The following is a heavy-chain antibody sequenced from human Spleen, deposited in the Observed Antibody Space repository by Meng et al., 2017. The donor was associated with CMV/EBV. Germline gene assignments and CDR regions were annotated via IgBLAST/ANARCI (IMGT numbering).Heavy chain of an antibody. J-gene: IGHJ4*02. CDR3: AKEENSNHPLFDY. Sequence: AASGFTFSSYGMHWVRQAPGKGLEWVAVIWYDGSNKYYADSVKGRFTISRDNSKNTLYLQMNSLRAEDTAVYYCAKEENSNHPLFDYWGQGTLVTVSS. CDR1: GFTFSSYG. CDR2: IWYDGSNK. D-gene: IGHD4-11*01. V-gene: IGHV3-33*06.